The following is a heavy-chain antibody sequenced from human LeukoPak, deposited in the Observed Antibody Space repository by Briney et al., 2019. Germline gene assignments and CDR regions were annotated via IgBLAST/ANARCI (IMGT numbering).Heavy chain of an antibody. CDR2: IYYSGST. J-gene: IGHJ6*02. D-gene: IGHD3-3*01. Sequence: SETLSLTCTVSGGSISSYYWSWIRQPPGKGLEWIGYIYYSGSTNYNPSLKSRVTISVDTSKNQFSLKLSSVTAADTAVYYCVRHGRYDFWTGYTYGMDVWGQGTTVTVSS. CDR3: VRHGRYDFWTGYTYGMDV. CDR1: GGSISSYY. V-gene: IGHV4-59*08.